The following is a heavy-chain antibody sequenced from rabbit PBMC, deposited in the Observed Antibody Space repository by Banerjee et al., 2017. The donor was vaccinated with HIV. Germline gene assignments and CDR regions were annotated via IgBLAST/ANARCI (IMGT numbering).Heavy chain of an antibody. CDR1: GFDFSSIYY. CDR2: ISAGSSGTT. D-gene: IGHD4-1*01. CDR3: ARDLAGVIGWNFGL. V-gene: IGHV1S40*01. Sequence: QSLEESGGGLVQPEGSLTLTCKASGFDFSSIYYMCWVRQAPGKGLEWIGCISAGSSGTTYYASLAKVRFSFSRSTSLNTVTLQMTSLTAADTATYFCARDLAGVIGWNFGLWGPGTLVTVS. J-gene: IGHJ6*01.